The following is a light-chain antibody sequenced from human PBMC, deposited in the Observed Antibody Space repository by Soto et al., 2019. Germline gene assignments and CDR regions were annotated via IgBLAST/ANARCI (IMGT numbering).Light chain of an antibody. V-gene: IGKV3-15*01. CDR2: DAS. Sequence: EIVMTQSPATLSVSPGEIATLSCSSSQSVSSNLALYQKQPGQAPRLLIYDASTRATCIAARFSGSGSGTECTITISSLPSGDFALYCCQPYNDWTTFGQGTKVDI. CDR1: QSVSSN. CDR3: QPYNDWTT. J-gene: IGKJ1*01.